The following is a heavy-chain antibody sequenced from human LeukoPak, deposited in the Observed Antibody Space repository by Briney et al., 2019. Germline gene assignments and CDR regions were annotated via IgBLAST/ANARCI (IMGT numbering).Heavy chain of an antibody. V-gene: IGHV1-18*01. CDR3: ARDDARITIFGVVIKSGHFDY. CDR1: GYTFTSYG. J-gene: IGHJ4*02. CDR2: ISAYNGNT. Sequence: ASVKVSCKASGYTFTSYGISWVRQAPGQGLEWMGWISAYNGNTNYAQKLQGRVTMTTDTSTSTAYMELRSLRSDVTAVYYCARDDARITIFGVVIKSGHFDYWGQGTLVTVSS. D-gene: IGHD3-3*01.